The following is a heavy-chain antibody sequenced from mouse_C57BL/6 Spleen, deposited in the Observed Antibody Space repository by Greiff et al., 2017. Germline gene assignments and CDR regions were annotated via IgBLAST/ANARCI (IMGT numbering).Heavy chain of an antibody. J-gene: IGHJ2*01. CDR3: AKELGLLDD. CDR1: GYTFTDYY. D-gene: IGHD4-1*01. CDR2: INPYNGGT. Sequence: EVQLQQSGPVLVKPGASVKMSCKASGYTFTDYYMNWVKQSHGKSLEWIGVINPYNGGTSYNQKFKGKATLTVDKSSSTAYMELNSLTSEDSAVYYCAKELGLLDDWSQGTTLTVSS. V-gene: IGHV1-19*01.